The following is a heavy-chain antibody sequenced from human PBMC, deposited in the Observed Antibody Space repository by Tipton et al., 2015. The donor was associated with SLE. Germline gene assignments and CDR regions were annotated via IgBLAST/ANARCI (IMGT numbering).Heavy chain of an antibody. V-gene: IGHV3-21*03. CDR2: ISSSSSYI. CDR3: ARDGIQLWSLGMDV. CDR1: GFTFSSYS. D-gene: IGHD5-18*01. Sequence: SLRLSCAASGFTFSSYSMNWVRQAPGKGLEWVSSISSSSSYIYYADSVKGRFTISRDNAKNSLYLQMNSLRAEDTAVYYCARDGIQLWSLGMDVWGQGTTVTVSS. J-gene: IGHJ6*02.